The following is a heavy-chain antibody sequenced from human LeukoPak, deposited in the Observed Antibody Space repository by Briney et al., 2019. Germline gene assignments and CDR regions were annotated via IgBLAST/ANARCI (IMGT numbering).Heavy chain of an antibody. J-gene: IGHJ4*02. V-gene: IGHV1-18*04. Sequence: ASVKVSCKASGYTFTSYGISWVRQAPGQGLEWMGWISGYNGNTNYAQKVQGRVTMTTDTSTSTAYMELRSLRSDDTAIYYCARDLKFSPYYFDCWGQGTLVTVSS. CDR3: ARDLKFSPYYFDC. D-gene: IGHD3-9*01. CDR2: ISGYNGNT. CDR1: GYTFTSYG.